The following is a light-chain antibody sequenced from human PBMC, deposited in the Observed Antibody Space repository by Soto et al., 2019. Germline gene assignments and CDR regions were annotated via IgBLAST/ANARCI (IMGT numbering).Light chain of an antibody. CDR2: DTS. J-gene: IGKJ5*01. Sequence: EIVMTQSPATLSVSPGERATLSCRASQSVTSNLAWYQQRPGQAPRLLIYDTSIRATGIPARFSGSGSGTDFTLTISSLEPEDFAVYYCQQRNSWPPTFTFGQGTRLEIK. V-gene: IGKV3-11*01. CDR1: QSVTSN. CDR3: QQRNSWPPTFT.